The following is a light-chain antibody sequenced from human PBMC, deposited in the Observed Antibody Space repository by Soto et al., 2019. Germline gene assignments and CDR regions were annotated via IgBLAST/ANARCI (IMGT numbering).Light chain of an antibody. CDR3: QQYGSSPPIT. V-gene: IGKV3-20*01. CDR2: GAS. J-gene: IGKJ3*01. Sequence: EIVLTQSPGTLSLSPGERATLSCRASQSVSSSYLAWYQQKPGQAPRLLIYGASNRATGIPDRFSGSGSGTDFTITISRLEPEDFAGYYCQQYGSSPPITFGPGTKVDIK. CDR1: QSVSSSY.